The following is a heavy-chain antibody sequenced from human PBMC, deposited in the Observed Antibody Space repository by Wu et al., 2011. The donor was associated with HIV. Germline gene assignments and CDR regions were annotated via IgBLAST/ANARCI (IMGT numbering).Heavy chain of an antibody. Sequence: QVQLVQSGTEVKKPGSSVKVSCKASGGTFSTYAISWVRQAPGQGLEWMGRIIPIFGTTNYAQRFQGRVTITADESTGTAYMELSSLRSEDTAVYYCARGPLGATINLYYYYYYMDVWGKGTTVTVSS. D-gene: IGHD1-26*01. J-gene: IGHJ6*03. V-gene: IGHV1-69*15. CDR3: ARGPLGATINLYYYYYYMDV. CDR2: IIPIFGTT. CDR1: GGTFSTYA.